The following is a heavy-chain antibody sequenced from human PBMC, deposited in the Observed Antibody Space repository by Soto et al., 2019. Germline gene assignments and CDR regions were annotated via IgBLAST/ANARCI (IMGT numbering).Heavy chain of an antibody. Sequence: SETLSLTCTVSGGSISSGDYCWSWIRQPPGKGLEWIGYIYYSGSTYYNPSLKSRVTISVDTSKNQFSLKLSSVTAADTAVYYCARESIAGRRYYYYYGMDVWGQGTTVTV. CDR3: ARESIAGRRYYYYYGMDV. CDR1: GGSISSGDYC. D-gene: IGHD6-6*01. CDR2: IYYSGST. J-gene: IGHJ6*02. V-gene: IGHV4-30-4*01.